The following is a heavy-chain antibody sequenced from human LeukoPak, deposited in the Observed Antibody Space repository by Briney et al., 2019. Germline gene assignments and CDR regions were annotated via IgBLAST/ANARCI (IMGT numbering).Heavy chain of an antibody. J-gene: IGHJ4*02. Sequence: PGGSLRLSCAASGFTFSNAWMSWVRQAPGKGLEWVGRIKSKTDGGTTDYAAPVKGRFTISRDDSKNTLYLQMNSLKTEDTAVYYCTTPGYYYDSMYDYWGQGTLVTVSS. CDR1: GFTFSNAW. CDR3: TTPGYYYDSMYDY. CDR2: IKSKTDGGTT. V-gene: IGHV3-15*01. D-gene: IGHD3-22*01.